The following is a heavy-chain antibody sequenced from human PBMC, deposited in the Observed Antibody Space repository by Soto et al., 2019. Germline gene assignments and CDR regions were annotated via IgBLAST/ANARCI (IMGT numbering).Heavy chain of an antibody. CDR3: ARGPWARGTNGVCYGY. D-gene: IGHD2-8*01. CDR1: GGSVSSGSYY. V-gene: IGHV4-61*01. CDR2: IYYSGST. J-gene: IGHJ4*02. Sequence: SETLSLTCTVSGGSVSSGSYYWSWIRQPPGKGLEWIGYIYYSGSTNYNPSLKSRVTISVDTSKNQFSLKLSSVTAADTAVYYCARGPWARGTNGVCYGYWGQGTLVTVSS.